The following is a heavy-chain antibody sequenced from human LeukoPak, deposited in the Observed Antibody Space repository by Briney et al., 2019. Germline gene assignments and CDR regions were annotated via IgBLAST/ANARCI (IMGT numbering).Heavy chain of an antibody. CDR1: GYTFTSYG. Sequence: ASVKVSCKASGYTFTSYGISWVRQAPGQGLEWMGWISAYNGNTNYAQRLQGRVTMTTDTSTSTAYMELRSLRSDDTAVYYCAGVMVAGNYFDHWGQGTLVTVSS. CDR3: AGVMVAGNYFDH. V-gene: IGHV1-18*01. D-gene: IGHD2-8*01. J-gene: IGHJ4*02. CDR2: ISAYNGNT.